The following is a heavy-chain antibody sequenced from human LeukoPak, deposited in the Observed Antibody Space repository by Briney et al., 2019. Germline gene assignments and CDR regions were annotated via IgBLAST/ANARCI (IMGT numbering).Heavy chain of an antibody. CDR3: ALPYYDFWSGYSSMHV. CDR2: IIPIFGTA. D-gene: IGHD3-3*01. V-gene: IGHV1-69*05. J-gene: IGHJ6*03. CDR1: GGTFSSYA. Sequence: SVKVSCKASGGTFSSYAISWVRQAPGQGLEWMGRIIPIFGTANYAQKFQGRVTITTDESTSTAYMELSSLRSEDTAVYYCALPYYDFWSGYSSMHVWGKGTTVTVSS.